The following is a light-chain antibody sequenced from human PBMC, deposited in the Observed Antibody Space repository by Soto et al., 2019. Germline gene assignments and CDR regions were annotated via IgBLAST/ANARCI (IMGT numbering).Light chain of an antibody. Sequence: AIQMTQSPSSLYASVGDRVTITCRASQGIRTELGWYQQKPGKAPRLLIYGASTLQGGVPSRFSGSGSGTDFTLTISSLQPEHFATYYCLQDNSYPRTFGQATNVEIK. V-gene: IGKV1-6*01. CDR2: GAS. J-gene: IGKJ1*01. CDR3: LQDNSYPRT. CDR1: QGIRTE.